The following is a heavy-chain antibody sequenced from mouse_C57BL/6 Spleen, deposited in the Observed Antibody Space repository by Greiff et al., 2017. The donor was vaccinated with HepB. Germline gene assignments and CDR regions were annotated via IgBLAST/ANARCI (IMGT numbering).Heavy chain of an antibody. CDR1: GYTFTSYW. CDR3: ARERGTYGSSWRDAMDY. D-gene: IGHD1-1*01. V-gene: IGHV1-64*01. J-gene: IGHJ4*01. CDR2: IHPNSGST. Sequence: QVQLQQSGAELVKPGASVKLSCKASGYTFTSYWMHWVKQRPGQGLEWIGMIHPNSGSTNYNEKFKSKATLTVDKSSSTAYMQLSSLTSEDSAVYYCARERGTYGSSWRDAMDYWGQGTSVTVSS.